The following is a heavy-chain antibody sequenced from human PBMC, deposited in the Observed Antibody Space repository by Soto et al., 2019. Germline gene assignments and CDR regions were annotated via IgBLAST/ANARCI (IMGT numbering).Heavy chain of an antibody. Sequence: GGSLRLSCAASGFTFSSYAMHWVRQAPGKGLEWVALMWYDRSHTYYAESVKGRFNISRDESKNMLFLQMNSLRAEDTAVYYCAKGDGSILAVWGQGTTVTVSS. CDR3: AKGDGSILAV. CDR2: MWYDRSHT. CDR1: GFTFSSYA. V-gene: IGHV3-33*03. J-gene: IGHJ6*02. D-gene: IGHD1-26*01.